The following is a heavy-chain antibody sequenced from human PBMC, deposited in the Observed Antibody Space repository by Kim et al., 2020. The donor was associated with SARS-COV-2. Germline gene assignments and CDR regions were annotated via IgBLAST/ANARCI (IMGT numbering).Heavy chain of an antibody. D-gene: IGHD3-9*01. Sequence: TYHTPTPKSRVTISVDPSKNQFSLKLSSVTDADTAVYYCAGQYDISSIDYWGQGTLVTVSS. CDR3: AGQYDISSIDY. J-gene: IGHJ4*02. CDR2: T. V-gene: IGHV4-39*01.